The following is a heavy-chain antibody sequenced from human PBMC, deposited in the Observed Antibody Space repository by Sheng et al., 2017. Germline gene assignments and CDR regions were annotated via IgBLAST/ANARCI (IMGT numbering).Heavy chain of an antibody. D-gene: IGHD4-17*01. J-gene: IGHJ4*02. CDR3: ATDRDGYGDYFDY. CDR1: GFPFSTCV. CDR2: VPGSGTTT. Sequence: EVQLVESGGGLVQSGGPVRLSCAASGFPFSTCVMTWVRQAPGKGLEWVASVPGSGTTTNYADSVKGRFTISRDNFKNTLDLQMDSLRDEDTAVYYCATDRDGYGDYFDYWGQGTLVTVSS. V-gene: IGHV3-23*04.